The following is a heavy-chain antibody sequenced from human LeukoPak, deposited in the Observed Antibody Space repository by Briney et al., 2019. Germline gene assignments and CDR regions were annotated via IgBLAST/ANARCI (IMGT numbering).Heavy chain of an antibody. V-gene: IGHV1-8*03. CDR1: GYTFTSYG. CDR2: MNPNSGNT. Sequence: ASVKVSCKASGYTFTSYGISWVRQAPGQGLEWMGWMNPNSGNTGYAQKFQGRVTITRNTSISTAYMELSSLRSEDTAVYYCARGTGQFDPWGQGTLVTVSS. J-gene: IGHJ5*02. CDR3: ARGTGQFDP.